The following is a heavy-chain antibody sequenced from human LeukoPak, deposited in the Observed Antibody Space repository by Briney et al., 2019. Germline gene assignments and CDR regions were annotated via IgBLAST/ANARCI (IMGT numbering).Heavy chain of an antibody. CDR3: ARFKGYCSSTSCQGYAFDI. J-gene: IGHJ3*02. CDR2: IYYSGSA. Sequence: SETLSLTCTVSGGSISSYYWSWIRQPPGKGLEWIGYIYYSGSANYNPSLKSRVTISADTSKNQFSLKLSSVTAADTAVYYCARFKGYCSSTSCQGYAFDIWGQGTMVTVSS. V-gene: IGHV4-59*08. CDR1: GGSISSYY. D-gene: IGHD2-2*01.